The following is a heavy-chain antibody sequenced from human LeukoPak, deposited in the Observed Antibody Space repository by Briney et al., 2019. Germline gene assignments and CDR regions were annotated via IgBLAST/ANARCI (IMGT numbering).Heavy chain of an antibody. CDR2: SNLHGTTV. CDR3: ASAFTYVRLGNH. D-gene: IGHD3-16*01. J-gene: IGHJ5*02. CDR1: GLSFSEYW. Sequence: GGSLRLSCVVSGLSFSEYWMHWVRQAPGKGLVWVARSNLHGTTVDYADSVKGRFTISRDNANNTLFLQMNSLRAEDTAVYYCASAFTYVRLGNHWGQGTLVTVSS. V-gene: IGHV3-74*01.